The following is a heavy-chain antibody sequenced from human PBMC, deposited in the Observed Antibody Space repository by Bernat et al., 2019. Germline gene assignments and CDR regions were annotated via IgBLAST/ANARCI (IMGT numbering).Heavy chain of an antibody. CDR3: ARDLGYGDTTDYFDY. J-gene: IGHJ4*02. CDR2: INPNSGGT. Sequence: QVQLVQSGAEVKKPGASVKVSCKASGYTFTGYYMHWVRRAPGQGLEWMGWINPNSGGTNYAQKFQGWVTMTRDTSISTAYMELSRLRSDDTAVYYCARDLGYGDTTDYFDYWGQGTLVTVSS. V-gene: IGHV1-2*04. CDR1: GYTFTGYY. D-gene: IGHD4-17*01.